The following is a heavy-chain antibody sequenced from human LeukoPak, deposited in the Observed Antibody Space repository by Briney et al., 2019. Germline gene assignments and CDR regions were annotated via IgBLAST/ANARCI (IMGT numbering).Heavy chain of an antibody. CDR3: ARGNRDSSGWPHFDY. V-gene: IGHV4-59*01. CDR2: IYYSGST. J-gene: IGHJ4*02. CDR1: GGSISSYY. Sequence: SETLSLTCTVSGGSISSYYWSWIRQPPGKGLEWIGYIYYSGSTNYNPSLKSRVTISVDTSKNQFSLKLTSVTAADTAVYYCARGNRDSSGWPHFDYWGQGTLVTVSS. D-gene: IGHD6-19*01.